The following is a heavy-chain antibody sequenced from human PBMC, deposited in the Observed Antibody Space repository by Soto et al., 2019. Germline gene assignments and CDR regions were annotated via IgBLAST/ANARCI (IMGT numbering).Heavy chain of an antibody. J-gene: IGHJ6*02. CDR1: GFTFSSYA. Sequence: QVQLVESGGGVVQPGRSLRLSCAASGFTFSSYAMHWVRQAPGKGLEWVAVVSYDGNNKYYADSMKGRFTISRDNSKNTLYLQMNSLRAEGTAVYYCARAGCDGGSCYTLVGLRYGMDVWGQGTTVTVSS. CDR2: VSYDGNNK. V-gene: IGHV3-30-3*01. CDR3: ARAGCDGGSCYTLVGLRYGMDV. D-gene: IGHD2-15*01.